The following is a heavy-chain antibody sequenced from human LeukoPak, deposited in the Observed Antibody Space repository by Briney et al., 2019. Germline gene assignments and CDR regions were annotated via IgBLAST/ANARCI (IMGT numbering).Heavy chain of an antibody. D-gene: IGHD6-19*01. Sequence: PGGSLRLSCAASGFTFSSYGMHWVRQAPGKGLEWVAFIRYDGSNKYYADSVKGRFTISRDNSKNTLYLQMNSLRAEDTAVYYCAKDQVRLGYSSRWLTEDYWGQGTLVTVSS. CDR3: AKDQVRLGYSSRWLTEDY. CDR1: GFTFSSYG. CDR2: IRYDGSNK. J-gene: IGHJ4*02. V-gene: IGHV3-30*02.